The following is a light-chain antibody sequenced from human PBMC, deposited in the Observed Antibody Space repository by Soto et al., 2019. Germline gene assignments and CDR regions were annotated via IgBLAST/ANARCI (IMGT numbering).Light chain of an antibody. CDR2: AAS. J-gene: IGKJ3*01. CDR3: QKFNGAPPRAT. CDR1: QGISNY. Sequence: DIQMTQSPSSLSASVGDRVTITCRASQGISNYLAWYQQKPGKVPKLLIYAASTLQSGVPSRFNGSGSGTDFTLTFSSLQPEDVATYYCQKFNGAPPRATFGPGTKVDIK. V-gene: IGKV1-27*01.